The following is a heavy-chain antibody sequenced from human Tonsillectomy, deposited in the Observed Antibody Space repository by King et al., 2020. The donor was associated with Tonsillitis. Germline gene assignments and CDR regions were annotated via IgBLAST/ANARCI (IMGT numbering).Heavy chain of an antibody. CDR1: GYTFTSYD. CDR3: ARRRGLGYWRGCSCYPRRAFDI. D-gene: IGHD2-15*01. J-gene: IGHJ3*02. CDR2: MNPNSGNT. V-gene: IGHV1-8*01. Sequence: VQLVESGAEVKKPGASVKVSCKASGYTFTSYDINWVRQATGQGLEWMGWMNPNSGNTGYAQKFQGRVTMTRNTSISTAYMELSSLRSEDTAVYYGARRRGLGYWRGCSCYPRRAFDIWGQGTMVTVSS.